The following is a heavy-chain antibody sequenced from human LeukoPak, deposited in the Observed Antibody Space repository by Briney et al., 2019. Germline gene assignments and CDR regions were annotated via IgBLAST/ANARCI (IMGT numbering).Heavy chain of an antibody. J-gene: IGHJ5*02. CDR3: ARARPPREQAVAGTSDWFDP. CDR2: ISAYNGNT. D-gene: IGHD6-19*01. V-gene: IGHV1-18*01. Sequence: GASVKVSCKASGYTFTSYGISWVRQAPGQGLEWMGWISAYNGNTNYAQKLQGRVTMTTDTSTSTAYMELRSLRSDDTAVYYCARARPPREQAVAGTSDWFDPWGQGTLVTVSS. CDR1: GYTFTSYG.